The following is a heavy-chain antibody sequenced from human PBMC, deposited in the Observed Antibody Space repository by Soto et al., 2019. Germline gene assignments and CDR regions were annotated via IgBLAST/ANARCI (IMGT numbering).Heavy chain of an antibody. D-gene: IGHD6-19*01. CDR3: ARVFSGGGDYYYYGMDL. CDR1: GGSINTYY. V-gene: IGHV4-59*01. CDR2: IYYSGTT. J-gene: IGHJ6*02. Sequence: LSLTCTVSGGSINTYYWSWIRQPPGKGLEWVGYIYYSGTTYYNPSLKSRISISIDKSKNQFSLKLSSVTAADTAVYYCARVFSGGGDYYYYGMDLWGQGSTVTVSS.